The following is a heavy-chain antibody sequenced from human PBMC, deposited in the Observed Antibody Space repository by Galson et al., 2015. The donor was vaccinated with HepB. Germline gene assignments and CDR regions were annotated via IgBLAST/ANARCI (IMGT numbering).Heavy chain of an antibody. Sequence: SLRLSCAASGFTFSSYSMNWVRQAPGKGLEWVSSISSSSSYIYYADSVKGRFTISRDNAKNSLYLQMNSLRAEDTAVYYCASVSSSGWHFDYWGQGTLVTVSS. D-gene: IGHD6-19*01. CDR2: ISSSSSYI. V-gene: IGHV3-21*01. CDR1: GFTFSSYS. J-gene: IGHJ4*02. CDR3: ASVSSSGWHFDY.